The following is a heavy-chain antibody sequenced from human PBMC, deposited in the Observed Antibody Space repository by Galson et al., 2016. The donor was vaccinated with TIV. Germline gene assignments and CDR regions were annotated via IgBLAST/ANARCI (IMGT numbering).Heavy chain of an antibody. CDR2: IAYDGNYK. CDR3: AREDHQYGSGWYSYYYYYGMDI. J-gene: IGHJ6*02. CDR1: GFAFRSSA. D-gene: IGHD6-19*01. V-gene: IGHV3-30*04. Sequence: SLRLSCAASGFAFRSSAMYWVRQAPGKGLQCVAIIAYDGNYKYYADSVKGRFTISRDNSKDTLYLQMNGLRPADTALYSCAREDHQYGSGWYSYYYYYGMDIWGQGTTVTVS.